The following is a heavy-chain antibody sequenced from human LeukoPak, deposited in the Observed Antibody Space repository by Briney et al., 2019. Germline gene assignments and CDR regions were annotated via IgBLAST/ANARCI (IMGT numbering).Heavy chain of an antibody. CDR1: GGSISSYY. D-gene: IGHD6-13*01. CDR3: ARQIASAGTAGFDF. J-gene: IGHJ4*02. Sequence: SETLSLTCTVSGGSISSYYWSWIRQPAGKGLEWIGRIYSTGSTNYTPSLKSRVPMSVDTSKNQFSLRLRSVTAADTAVYYCARQIASAGTAGFDFWGQGALVTVSS. V-gene: IGHV4-4*07. CDR2: IYSTGST.